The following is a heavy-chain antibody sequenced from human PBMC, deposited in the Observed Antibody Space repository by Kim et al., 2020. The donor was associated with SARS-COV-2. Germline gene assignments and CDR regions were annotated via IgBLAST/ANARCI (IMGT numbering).Heavy chain of an antibody. CDR3: ARLTTVTTYYYYYGMDV. CDR2: INNSGST. J-gene: IGHJ6*02. CDR1: GGSFSGYY. Sequence: SETLSLTCAVYGGSFSGYYWSWIRQPPGKGLEWIGEINNSGSTNYNPSLKSRVTISVDTSKNQFSLKLSSVTAADTAVYYCARLTTVTTYYYYYGMDVWGQGTTVTVSS. D-gene: IGHD4-17*01. V-gene: IGHV4-34*01.